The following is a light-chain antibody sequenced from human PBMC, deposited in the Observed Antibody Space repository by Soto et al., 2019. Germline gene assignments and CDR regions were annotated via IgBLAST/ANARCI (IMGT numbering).Light chain of an antibody. J-gene: IGKJ1*01. Sequence: EIVLTQSPGPLSLSPGERATLSCRASQSVRSSYLVWYQQKLGQAPRLLIYGASTRATGIPDRFSGSGSGTDFTLTISTLEPEDFALYYCHHDDSALWTFGQGTKVETK. V-gene: IGKV3-20*01. CDR1: QSVRSSY. CDR3: HHDDSALWT. CDR2: GAS.